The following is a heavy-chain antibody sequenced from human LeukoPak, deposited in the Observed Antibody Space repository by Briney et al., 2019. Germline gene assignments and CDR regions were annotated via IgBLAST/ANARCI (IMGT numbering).Heavy chain of an antibody. CDR1: GYTFTGYY. Sequence: ASVKVSCKASGYTFTGYYMNWVRQAPGQGREGMGWINPNSGGTNYAQKFQGRVTMTRDTSISTAYMELSRLRSDDTAVYYCARNYYYHSSGYYWYWGQGTLVTVSS. CDR3: ARNYYYHSSGYYWY. V-gene: IGHV1-2*02. J-gene: IGHJ4*02. CDR2: INPNSGGT. D-gene: IGHD3-22*01.